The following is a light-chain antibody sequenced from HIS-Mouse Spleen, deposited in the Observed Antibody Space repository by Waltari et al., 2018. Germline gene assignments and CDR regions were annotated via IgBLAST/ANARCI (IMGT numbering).Light chain of an antibody. CDR1: SSDVGGYNY. J-gene: IGLJ1*01. CDR2: EVS. CDR3: SSYTSSSTYV. V-gene: IGLV2-14*01. Sequence: QSALTQPRSVSGSPGQSVTISCTGTSSDVGGYNYVSWYQQHPGKAPKLMIYEVSNRPSGVSNRLSGSKSGNTASLTISGLQAEDEADYYCSSYTSSSTYVFGTGTKVTVL.